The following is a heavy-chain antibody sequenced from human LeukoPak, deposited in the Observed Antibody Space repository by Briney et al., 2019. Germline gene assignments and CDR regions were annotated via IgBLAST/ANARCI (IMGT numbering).Heavy chain of an antibody. Sequence: GGSLRLSCAASGFTFSSYSMNWVRQAPGKGLEWVSSISSSSSYIYYADSVKGRLTISRDNAKNSLYLQMNSLKTEDTAVYYCTRHLTDCWGQGTLVTVSS. CDR3: TRHLTDC. CDR1: GFTFSSYS. V-gene: IGHV3-21*04. CDR2: ISSSSSYI. J-gene: IGHJ4*02.